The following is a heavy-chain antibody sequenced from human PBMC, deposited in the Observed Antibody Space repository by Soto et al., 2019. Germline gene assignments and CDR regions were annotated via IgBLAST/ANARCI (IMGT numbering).Heavy chain of an antibody. D-gene: IGHD2-2*01. J-gene: IGHJ5*02. Sequence: QAQVMQSGAEVKKPGASVKVTCQASGYTFISYYVHWVRQAPGQGLEWMGMINPRDGDTKFAQNFQRRVTMSRDTSTSTVDMELSSLRSEDTAVYYCARGSPSSSRLGWLDPWGQGTQVTVSS. CDR2: INPRDGDT. CDR3: ARGSPSSSRLGWLDP. CDR1: GYTFISYY. V-gene: IGHV1-46*01.